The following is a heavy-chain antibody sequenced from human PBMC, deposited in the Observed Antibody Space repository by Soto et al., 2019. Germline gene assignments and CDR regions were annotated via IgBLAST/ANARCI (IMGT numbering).Heavy chain of an antibody. CDR2: ISGSGGST. J-gene: IGHJ6*02. Sequence: GGSLRLSCAASGFTLSSYAMSWVRQAPGKGLEWVSAISGSGGSTYYADSVKGRFTISRDNSKNTLYLQMNSLRAEDTAVYYCASTIVVVPAPYYYYGMEVWGQGTTVTVSS. CDR1: GFTLSSYA. V-gene: IGHV3-23*01. D-gene: IGHD2-2*01. CDR3: ASTIVVVPAPYYYYGMEV.